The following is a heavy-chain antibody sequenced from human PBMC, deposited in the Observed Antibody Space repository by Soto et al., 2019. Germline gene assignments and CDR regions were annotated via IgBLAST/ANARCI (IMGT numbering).Heavy chain of an antibody. Sequence: ASVKVSCKASGYTFTSYGISWVRQAPGQGLEWMGWISAYNGNTNYAQKLQGRVTMTTDTSTSTAYMELRSLRSDDTAVYYCARGWLRTGLRFLERLPGYNWFDPWGQGTLVTVSS. CDR1: GYTFTSYG. D-gene: IGHD3-3*01. CDR3: ARGWLRTGLRFLERLPGYNWFDP. J-gene: IGHJ5*02. CDR2: ISAYNGNT. V-gene: IGHV1-18*01.